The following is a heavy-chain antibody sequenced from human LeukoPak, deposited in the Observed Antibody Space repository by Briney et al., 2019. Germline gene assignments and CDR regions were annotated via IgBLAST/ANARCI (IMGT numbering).Heavy chain of an antibody. CDR1: GGPIIASY. J-gene: IGHJ4*02. Sequence: SETLSLTCAVSGGPIIASYWSWIRQPPGKGLEWIGYTHYSGTGNYNPSLKSRVTISIDTSKNLFSLKLTAVTAADTAVYYCARVRFYDTTGYSTSYYLDYWGQGALVTVSS. D-gene: IGHD3-22*01. CDR3: ARVRFYDTTGYSTSYYLDY. CDR2: THYSGTG. V-gene: IGHV4-59*01.